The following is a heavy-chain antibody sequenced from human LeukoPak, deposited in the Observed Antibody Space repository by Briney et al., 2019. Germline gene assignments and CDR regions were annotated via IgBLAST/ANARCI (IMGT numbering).Heavy chain of an antibody. V-gene: IGHV3-9*01. CDR3: AKGAGSNWYYFDY. CDR2: ISCNSGSI. J-gene: IGHJ4*02. D-gene: IGHD6-13*01. Sequence: GGSLRLSCAASGFTFDDYAMHWVRQAPGKGLEWVAGISCNSGSIGYADSVQGRFTISRDTARDSLYLQMNILRAEDTAFYYCAKGAGSNWYYFDYWGQGTLVTVSS. CDR1: GFTFDDYA.